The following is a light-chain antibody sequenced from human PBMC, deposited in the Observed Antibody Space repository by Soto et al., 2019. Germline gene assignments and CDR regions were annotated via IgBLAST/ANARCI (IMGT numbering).Light chain of an antibody. J-gene: IGKJ3*01. CDR1: QSVSSY. Sequence: EIVLTQSPGTLSLSPWERATLSCMASQSVSSYLAWYQQKPGQAPRLLIYDASYRAPGIPARFSGSGSGTDFTLTISSLEAEDSAVYYCQQRGSWPATFGPGTKVDIK. V-gene: IGKV3-11*01. CDR3: QQRGSWPAT. CDR2: DAS.